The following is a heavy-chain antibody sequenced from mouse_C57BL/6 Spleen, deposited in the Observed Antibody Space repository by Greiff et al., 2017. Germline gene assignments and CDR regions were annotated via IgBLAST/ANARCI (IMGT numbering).Heavy chain of an antibody. CDR1: GFTFTSYG. D-gene: IGHD1-1*01. J-gene: IGHJ3*01. Sequence: EVQVVESGGDLVKPGGSLKLSCAASGFTFTSYGMSWVRQTPDKRLEWVATISSGGSYTYYPDSVKGRCTIARDNAKNTMYLQMSSLKSEDTALYDCDRRGITTPPWFAYWGQGTLVTVSA. CDR3: DRRGITTPPWFAY. V-gene: IGHV5-6*01. CDR2: ISSGGSYT.